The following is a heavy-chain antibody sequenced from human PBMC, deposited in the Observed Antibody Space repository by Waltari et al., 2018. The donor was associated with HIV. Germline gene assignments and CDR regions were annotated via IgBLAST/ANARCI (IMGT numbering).Heavy chain of an antibody. CDR3: ARGERFLEWLPKGY. V-gene: IGHV3-30*01. D-gene: IGHD3-3*01. Sequence: QVQLVESGGGVVQPGRSLRLSCAASGFPFNAYAMHWVRQAPGKGLEWVAVILFDGSNKYYAESVKGRFTISRGNSKNTLYLQMNSLRAEDTAVYYCARGERFLEWLPKGYWGQGTLVTVSS. J-gene: IGHJ4*02. CDR1: GFPFNAYA. CDR2: ILFDGSNK.